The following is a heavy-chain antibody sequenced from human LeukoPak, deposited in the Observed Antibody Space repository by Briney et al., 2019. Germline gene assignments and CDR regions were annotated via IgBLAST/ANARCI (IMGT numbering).Heavy chain of an antibody. Sequence: SETLSLTCAVSGGSISSSNWWSWVRQPPGKGLEWIGEIYHSGSTNYNPSLKSRVTMSVDTSKNQFSLKLSSVTAADTAVYYCARRLIIVGTSTWFDPWGQGTLVTVSS. D-gene: IGHD1-26*01. J-gene: IGHJ5*02. CDR1: GGSISSSNW. CDR3: ARRLIIVGTSTWFDP. CDR2: IYHSGST. V-gene: IGHV4-4*02.